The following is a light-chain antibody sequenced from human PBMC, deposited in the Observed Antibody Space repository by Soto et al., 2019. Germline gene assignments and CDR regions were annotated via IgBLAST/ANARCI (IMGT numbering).Light chain of an antibody. V-gene: IGKV3-15*01. Sequence: IVMTQSPATLSVSPGERATLSCRASQSVSSNLAWYQQKPGQAPRLLIYGASTRATGIPARVSGSGSGADFTLSISRLEPEDSAVYYCQQSSNWPPEITFGQGTRLENK. J-gene: IGKJ5*01. CDR1: QSVSSN. CDR2: GAS. CDR3: QQSSNWPPEIT.